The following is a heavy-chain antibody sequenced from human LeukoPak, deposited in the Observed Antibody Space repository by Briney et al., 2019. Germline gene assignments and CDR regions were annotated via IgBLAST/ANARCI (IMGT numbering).Heavy chain of an antibody. V-gene: IGHV4-59*01. D-gene: IGHD3-3*01. CDR1: GGSISSYY. CDR2: IYYSGST. Sequence: SETLSLTCTASGGSISSYYWSWIRQPPGKGLEWIGYIYYSGSTNYNPSLKSRVTISVDTSKNQFSLKLSSVAAADTAVYYCARGLFGVFDYWGQGTLATVSS. CDR3: ARGLFGVFDY. J-gene: IGHJ4*02.